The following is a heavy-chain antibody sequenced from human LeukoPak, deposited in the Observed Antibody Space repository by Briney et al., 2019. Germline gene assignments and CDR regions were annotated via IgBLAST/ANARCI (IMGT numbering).Heavy chain of an antibody. V-gene: IGHV1-18*01. Sequence: GASVKVSCKASGYTFTSYGISWVRQAPGQGLEWMGWISAYNGNTNYAQKLQGRVTMTTDTSTSTAYMELRSLRSDDTAVYYCARMYQDGKNYEVDFDIWGQGTMVTVSS. CDR1: GYTFTSYG. CDR3: ARMYQDGKNYEVDFDI. D-gene: IGHD3-22*01. J-gene: IGHJ3*02. CDR2: ISAYNGNT.